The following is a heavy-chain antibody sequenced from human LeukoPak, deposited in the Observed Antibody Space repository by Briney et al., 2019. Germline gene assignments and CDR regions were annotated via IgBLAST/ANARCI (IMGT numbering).Heavy chain of an antibody. V-gene: IGHV4-59*02. D-gene: IGHD6-13*01. CDR1: GGSVSSYY. CDR2: IYYSGST. J-gene: IGHJ5*02. Sequence: SETLSLTCTVAGGSVSSYYWSWIRQPPGKGLEWIGYIYYSGSTNYNPSLKSRVTISVDTSKNQFSLKLSSVTAADTAVYYCARAYSSSWYEGRWFDPWGQGTLVTVSS. CDR3: ARAYSSSWYEGRWFDP.